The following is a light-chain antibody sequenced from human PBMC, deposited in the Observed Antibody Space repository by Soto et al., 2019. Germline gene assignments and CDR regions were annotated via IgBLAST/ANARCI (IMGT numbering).Light chain of an antibody. J-gene: IGLJ3*02. V-gene: IGLV2-11*01. CDR2: DVI. CDR3: CSYVDSYTWV. Sequence: LTQPRSVSGSPGQSVTISCTGTSSDVGRYNYVSWYQQHPGKAPKLMIYDVIKRPSGVPDRFSGSKSGNTASLTISGLQAEDEADYYCCSYVDSYTWVFGGGTQLTVL. CDR1: SSDVGRYNY.